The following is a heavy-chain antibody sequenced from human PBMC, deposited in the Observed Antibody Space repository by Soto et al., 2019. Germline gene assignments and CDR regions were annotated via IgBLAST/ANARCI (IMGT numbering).Heavy chain of an antibody. CDR1: GFTFSSYG. CDR2: IWYDGSNK. J-gene: IGHJ4*02. D-gene: IGHD3-10*01. V-gene: IGHV3-33*06. Sequence: PGGSLRLSCAASGFTFSSYGMHWVRQAPGKGLEWVAVIWYDGSNKYYADSVKGRFTISRDNSKKTLYLQMNSLRAEDTAVYYCAKDRGGKRVAHIDSWGQGTLVTVSS. CDR3: AKDRGGKRVAHIDS.